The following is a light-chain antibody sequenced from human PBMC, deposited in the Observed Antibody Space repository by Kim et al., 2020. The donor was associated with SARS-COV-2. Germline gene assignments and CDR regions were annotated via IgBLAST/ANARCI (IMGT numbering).Light chain of an antibody. CDR2: GAS. CDR1: QSISSNY. Sequence: PGERATHSSSASQSISSNYLAWDQQKPGQAPRLLMYGASSRATGIPDRFSGSGSGTDFTLTITRLEPEDFAVYYCQQYSSSPATFGQGTKVDIK. CDR3: QQYSSSPAT. J-gene: IGKJ1*01. V-gene: IGKV3-20*01.